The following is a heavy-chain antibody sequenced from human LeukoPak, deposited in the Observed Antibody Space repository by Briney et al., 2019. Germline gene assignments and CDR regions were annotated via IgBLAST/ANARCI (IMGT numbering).Heavy chain of an antibody. V-gene: IGHV1-18*01. CDR3: ARSRCSASTSCYYFFFFDS. CDR1: GGTFSSYA. CDR2: SSGTGYNT. D-gene: IGHD2-2*01. J-gene: IGHJ4*02. Sequence: ASVKVSCKASGGTFSSYAISWVRQAPGQGLEWMAWSSGTGYNTEYAQKFQGRVTMTTDTSTSTAYLELRSLRSDDTAVYYCARSRCSASTSCYYFFFFDSWGQGTLVTVSP.